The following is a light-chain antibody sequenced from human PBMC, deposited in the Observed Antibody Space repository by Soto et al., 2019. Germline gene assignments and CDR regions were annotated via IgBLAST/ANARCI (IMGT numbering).Light chain of an antibody. CDR2: GAS. J-gene: IGKJ5*01. Sequence: EIVLTQSPGTLSLSPKERATLSCRASQSVSSSYLAWYQQKPGQAPRLLINGASSRATGIPDRFSGSGSGTDFTLTISRLEPEDFAVYYCQQYGTSPPSTFGQGTRLEIK. CDR1: QSVSSSY. V-gene: IGKV3-20*01. CDR3: QQYGTSPPST.